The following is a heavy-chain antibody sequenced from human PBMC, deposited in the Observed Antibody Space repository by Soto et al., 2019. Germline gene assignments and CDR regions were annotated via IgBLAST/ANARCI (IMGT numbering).Heavy chain of an antibody. CDR1: GFTFSRHT. CDR3: PREVYYDFWSGFHPHPYYFHD. V-gene: IGHV3-30-3*01. D-gene: IGHD3-3*01. CDR2: ISDDGSNT. Sequence: ESGGGVVQPGRSLRLSCAASGFTFSRHTMHWVRQAPGKGLEWVAAISDDGSNTYYADSVKGRFTISRDNSKNTLYLQMNSLSSEDTAVHHCPREVYYDFWSGFHPHPYYFHDWGQGTLVTVSS. J-gene: IGHJ4*02.